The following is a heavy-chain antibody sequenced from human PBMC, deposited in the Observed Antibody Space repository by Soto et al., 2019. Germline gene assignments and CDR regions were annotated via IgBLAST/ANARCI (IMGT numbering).Heavy chain of an antibody. Sequence: SLRLSCAASGFTFSSYAMSWVRQAPGEGLEWVSAISGSGGSTYYADSVKGRFTISRDNSKNTLYLQMNSLRAEDTAVYYCANSPKTYSSSWYYFDYWGQGTLVTVSS. CDR2: ISGSGGST. CDR3: ANSPKTYSSSWYYFDY. D-gene: IGHD6-13*01. CDR1: GFTFSSYA. J-gene: IGHJ4*02. V-gene: IGHV3-23*01.